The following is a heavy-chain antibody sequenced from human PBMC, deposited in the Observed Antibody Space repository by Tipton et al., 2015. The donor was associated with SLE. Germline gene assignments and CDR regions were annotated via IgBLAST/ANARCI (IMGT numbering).Heavy chain of an antibody. CDR1: GFTFSSYE. CDR2: ISSSGSTI. D-gene: IGHD5-24*01. V-gene: IGHV3-48*03. CDR3: ASANVEKDY. J-gene: IGHJ4*02. Sequence: SLRLSCAASGFTFSSYEINWVRQAPGKGLEWVSYISSSGSTIYYADSVKGRFTISRDNAKNSLYLQMNSLRAEDTAVYYCASANVEKDYWGQGTLVTVSS.